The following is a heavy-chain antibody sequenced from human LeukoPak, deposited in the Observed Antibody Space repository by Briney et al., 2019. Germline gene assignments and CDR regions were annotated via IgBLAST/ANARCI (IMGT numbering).Heavy chain of an antibody. CDR2: NSNSSSYI. CDR1: GFTFSSYS. V-gene: IGHV3-21*01. Sequence: GGSLRLSCAASGFTFSSYSMNWVRQAPGEGLEWVSSNSNSSSYIYYADSVKGRFTITRDNAKNSLYLQMNSLRAEDTAVYYCAREGPRWVYVYWGQGTLVTVSS. D-gene: IGHD3-16*01. CDR3: AREGPRWVYVY. J-gene: IGHJ4*02.